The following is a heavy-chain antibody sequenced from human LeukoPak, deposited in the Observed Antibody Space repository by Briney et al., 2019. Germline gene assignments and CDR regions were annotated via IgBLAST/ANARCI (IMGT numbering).Heavy chain of an antibody. CDR3: ARSRLGYCSGGSCYSFWFDP. CDR2: INQDGSEK. D-gene: IGHD2-15*01. Sequence: GGSLRLSCAASGFTFSSYWMTWVRQAPGKGLEWVANINQDGSEKYYVDSVKGRFTISRDNARNSLYLQMNSLRAEDTAVYYCARSRLGYCSGGSCYSFWFDPWGQGTLVTVSS. CDR1: GFTFSSYW. J-gene: IGHJ5*02. V-gene: IGHV3-7*01.